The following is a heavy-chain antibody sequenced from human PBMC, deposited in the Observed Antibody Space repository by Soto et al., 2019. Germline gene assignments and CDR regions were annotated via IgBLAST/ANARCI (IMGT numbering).Heavy chain of an antibody. CDR2: IYPGASDT. J-gene: IGHJ6*02. CDR1: GYSFTSYW. Sequence: GESLKISCKGSGYSFTSYWIGWVRQMPGKGLEWMGIIYPGASDTSYSPSFQGQVTISADKSISTAYLQWSSLKASDTAMYYCARHYCSSTSCYPVYYYYYGMDVWGQGTTVTVSS. CDR3: ARHYCSSTSCYPVYYYYYGMDV. D-gene: IGHD2-2*01. V-gene: IGHV5-51*01.